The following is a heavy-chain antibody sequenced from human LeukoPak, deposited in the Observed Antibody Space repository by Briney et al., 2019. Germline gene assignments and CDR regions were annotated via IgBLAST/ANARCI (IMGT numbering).Heavy chain of an antibody. Sequence: GGSLRLSCGASGFIFDTHDMHWVRQAPGKGLEWMTFIRYDGSNKYYADSVKGRFTISRDNSKNTLYLQMNSLRTEDTAVYYCAKDTKRWKTYYYASGSYYFDYWGQGTLVTVSS. CDR3: AKDTKRWKTYYYASGSYYFDY. CDR2: IRYDGSNK. J-gene: IGHJ4*02. V-gene: IGHV3-30*02. CDR1: GFIFDTHD. D-gene: IGHD3-10*01.